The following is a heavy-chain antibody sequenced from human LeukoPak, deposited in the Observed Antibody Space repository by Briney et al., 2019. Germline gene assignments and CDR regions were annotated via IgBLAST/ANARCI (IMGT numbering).Heavy chain of an antibody. J-gene: IGHJ6*02. CDR3: ARDSENYYYYGMDV. Sequence: ASAKVSCKASGYTFTSYAMNWVRQAPGQGLEWMGWINTNTGNPTYAQGFTGRFVFSLDTSVSTAYLQISSLKAEDTAVYCCARDSENYYYYGMDVWGQGTTVTVSS. CDR2: INTNTGNP. V-gene: IGHV7-4-1*02. D-gene: IGHD3-10*01. CDR1: GYTFTSYA.